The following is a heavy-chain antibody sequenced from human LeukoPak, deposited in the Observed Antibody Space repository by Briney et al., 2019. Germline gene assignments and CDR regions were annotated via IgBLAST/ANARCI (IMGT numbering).Heavy chain of an antibody. V-gene: IGHV4-4*07. CDR3: ARERGIYTSGWSFPGY. CDR1: GGSISNYY. D-gene: IGHD6-19*01. J-gene: IGHJ4*02. CDR2: IYTSGST. Sequence: NPSETLSLTCTVSGGSISNYYWSWIRQPAGKGLEWIGRIYTSGSTNYNPSLKSRVTMSVDTSKNQFSLKLSSVTAADTAIYYCARERGIYTSGWSFPGYWGQGTLVTVSS.